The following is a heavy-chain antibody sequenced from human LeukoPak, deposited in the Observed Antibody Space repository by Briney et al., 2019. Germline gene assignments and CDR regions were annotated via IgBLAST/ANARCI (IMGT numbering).Heavy chain of an antibody. D-gene: IGHD1-1*01. Sequence: GGSLRLSCAASGFTFSSYSMNWVRRAPGKGLEWVSSISSSSSYIYYADSVKGRFTISRDNAKNSLYLQMNSLRAEDTAVYYCAIPNAADPGYFDYWGQGTLVTVSS. CDR1: GFTFSSYS. J-gene: IGHJ4*02. CDR3: AIPNAADPGYFDY. CDR2: ISSSSSYI. V-gene: IGHV3-21*01.